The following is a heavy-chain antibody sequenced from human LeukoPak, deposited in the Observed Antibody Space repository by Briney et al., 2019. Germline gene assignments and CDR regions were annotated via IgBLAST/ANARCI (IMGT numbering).Heavy chain of an antibody. J-gene: IGHJ5*02. CDR2: ISYSGST. CDR3: ARGPYTIYGDYVFINWFDP. Sequence: SETLSLTCTVSGGSISSSSYYWGWIRQPPGKGLEWIGSISYSGSTHYNPSLKSRVTLCVDTSKNQFSLKLSSVTAADSAVYYCARGPYTIYGDYVFINWFDPWGQGTLVTVSS. D-gene: IGHD4-17*01. CDR1: GGSISSSSYY. V-gene: IGHV4-39*01.